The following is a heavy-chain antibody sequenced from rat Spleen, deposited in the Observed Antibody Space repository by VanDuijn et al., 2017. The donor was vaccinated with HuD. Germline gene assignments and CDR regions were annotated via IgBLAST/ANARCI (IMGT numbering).Heavy chain of an antibody. CDR2: MWYDGDT. CDR1: GFSLTSYH. V-gene: IGHV2-63*01. J-gene: IGHJ2*01. CDR3: TRDTMMVIIGYY. Sequence: QVQLKESGPGLVQPSQTLSLACTVSGFSLTSYHVHWVRQPSGKGLEWMGRMWYDGDTAYNSALKSRLSISRDTSKNQVFLKMNSLQTDDTGTYYCTRDTMMVIIGYYWGQGVMVTVSS. D-gene: IGHD1-12*03.